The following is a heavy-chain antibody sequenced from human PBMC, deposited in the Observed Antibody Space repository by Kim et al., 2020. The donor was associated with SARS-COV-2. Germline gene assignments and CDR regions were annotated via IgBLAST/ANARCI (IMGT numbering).Heavy chain of an antibody. Sequence: SVKVSCKASGGTFSSYAISWVRQAPGQGLEWMGGIIPIFGTANYAQKFQGRVTITADESTSTAYMELSSLRSEDTAVYYCAREITILKHRGWFDPWGQGTLVTVSS. CDR3: AREITILKHRGWFDP. D-gene: IGHD3-10*01. V-gene: IGHV1-69*13. J-gene: IGHJ5*02. CDR2: IIPIFGTA. CDR1: GGTFSSYA.